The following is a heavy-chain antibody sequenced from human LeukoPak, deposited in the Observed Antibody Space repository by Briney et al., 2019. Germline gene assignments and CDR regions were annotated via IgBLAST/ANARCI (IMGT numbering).Heavy chain of an antibody. J-gene: IGHJ2*01. CDR3: ARDPPVATTHRPNRYFDL. CDR2: VYGGGST. Sequence: ASETLSLTCTVSGGSISSYYLSWIRQPAGKGLEWIGRVYGGGSTTYNPSLKSRVTMSVDTSKNQFSLKLSAVTAADTAVYYCARDPPVATTHRPNRYFDLWGRGTLVTVSS. CDR1: GGSISSYY. V-gene: IGHV4-4*07. D-gene: IGHD5-12*01.